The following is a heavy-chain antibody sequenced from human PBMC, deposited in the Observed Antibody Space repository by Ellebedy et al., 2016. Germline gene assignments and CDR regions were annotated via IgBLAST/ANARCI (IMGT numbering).Heavy chain of an antibody. D-gene: IGHD2-15*01. Sequence: GGSLRLXCAASGFTFDDYAMHWVRQAPGKGLEWVSGISWNSGSIGCADSVKGRFTISRDNSKNSLYLQMNSLRTEDTALYYCAKDMDCSGGSCQTYFDYWGQGTLVTVSS. J-gene: IGHJ4*02. CDR3: AKDMDCSGGSCQTYFDY. CDR2: ISWNSGSI. V-gene: IGHV3-9*01. CDR1: GFTFDDYA.